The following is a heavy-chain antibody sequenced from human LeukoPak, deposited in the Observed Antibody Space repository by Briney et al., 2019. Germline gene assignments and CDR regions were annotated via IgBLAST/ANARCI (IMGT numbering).Heavy chain of an antibody. D-gene: IGHD1-26*01. J-gene: IGHJ4*02. CDR1: NTFIRYG. CDR3: AREESIGRYQFLHDS. V-gene: IGHV1-18*01. Sequence: ASVKVSCKASNTFIRYGITWVRQAPGQGLEWLAWISPYNGNTKYAQKFQGRVTMTTDTSTSTAYMELRSLTSDDTAVYYCAREESIGRYQFLHDSWGQGTLVTVSS. CDR2: ISPYNGNT.